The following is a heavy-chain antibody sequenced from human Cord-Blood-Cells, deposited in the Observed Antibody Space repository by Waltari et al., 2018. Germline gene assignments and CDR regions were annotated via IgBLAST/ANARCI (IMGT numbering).Heavy chain of an antibody. D-gene: IGHD6-13*01. Sequence: QVPLVPSGAEVKKPGSSVKVSCKASGGTSSSYAFSWVRPAPGQGLEWMGGIITIYGKANDAQKFQGRVTITADESTSTAYMELSSRRSEDTAVYYCARGGGWDSSSWYYFDYWGQGTLVTVSS. V-gene: IGHV1-69*01. CDR2: IITIYGKA. CDR3: ARGGGWDSSSWYYFDY. CDR1: GGTSSSYA. J-gene: IGHJ4*02.